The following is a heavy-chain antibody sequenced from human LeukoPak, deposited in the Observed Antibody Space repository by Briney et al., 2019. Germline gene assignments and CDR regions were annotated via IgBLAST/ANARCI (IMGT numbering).Heavy chain of an antibody. CDR1: GFTFTNYD. CDR3: ARDRISMLRGVIPTDY. J-gene: IGHJ4*02. D-gene: IGHD3-10*01. V-gene: IGHV1-2*02. CDR2: INPNSGGT. Sequence: ASVKVSCKASGFTFTNYDMHWVRQAPGQGLEWMGWINPNSGGTIYAQKFQGRVTMTRDTSITTAYMELSRLTSDDTAVYYCARDRISMLRGVIPTDYWGQGTLVTVSS.